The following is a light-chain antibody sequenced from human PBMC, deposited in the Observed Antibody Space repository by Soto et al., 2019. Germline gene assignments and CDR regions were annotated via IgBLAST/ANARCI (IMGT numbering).Light chain of an antibody. CDR2: AAS. CDR3: QQSYSFPRT. V-gene: IGKV1-39*01. CDR1: QSISEY. J-gene: IGKJ1*01. Sequence: IQMTQSASSLSASVGYTVTFTCRASQSISEYLNWYQQKPGKAPRLLIYAASNLDNGVPSRFSGSGYGTTFNLTIRSLQPEDFATYYCQQSYSFPRTFGQGTKVDIK.